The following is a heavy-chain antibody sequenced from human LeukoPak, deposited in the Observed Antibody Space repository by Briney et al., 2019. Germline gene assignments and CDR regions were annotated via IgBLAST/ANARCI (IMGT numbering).Heavy chain of an antibody. J-gene: IGHJ5*02. Sequence: PGGSLRLSRAASGFRFNIFAMSWVRQAPGKGLEWVSSISGYGDTTYYADSVKGRFTLSRDNSKGTLDLQMFSLRAEDTAVYYCAKDRGPFVAIDNNWFDPWGQGTLVTVSS. CDR2: ISGYGDTT. CDR1: GFRFNIFA. D-gene: IGHD3-3*02. CDR3: AKDRGPFVAIDNNWFDP. V-gene: IGHV3-23*01.